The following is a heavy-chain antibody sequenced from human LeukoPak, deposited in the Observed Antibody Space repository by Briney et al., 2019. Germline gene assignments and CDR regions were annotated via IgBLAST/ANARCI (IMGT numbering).Heavy chain of an antibody. CDR3: ARDRGPRTGFMVREAYDY. D-gene: IGHD3-10*01. J-gene: IGHJ4*02. V-gene: IGHV3-74*01. CDR2: INTDGSIT. CDR1: GFTFSDYW. Sequence: GGSLRLSCAASGFTFSDYWIHWVRQAPGKGLVWVSRINTDGSITNYADSVKGRFTISRDNAKNTLYLQMSSLRAEDTAVYYCARDRGPRTGFMVREAYDYWGQGTLVTVSP.